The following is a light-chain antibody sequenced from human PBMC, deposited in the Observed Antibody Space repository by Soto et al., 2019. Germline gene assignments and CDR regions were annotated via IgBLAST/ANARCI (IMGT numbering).Light chain of an antibody. CDR2: GAS. J-gene: IGKJ1*01. V-gene: IGKV3-20*01. CDR1: QSGSNNY. Sequence: SLWTQSQGTLSVSPGGGATLXXRASQSGSNNYLAWYQQKPGQAPXLLIYGASNRATGIPDRFSGSWCGTDFTLTISRLEPEDFAVYYCQEYGSSGTFGQGTKVDIK. CDR3: QEYGSSGT.